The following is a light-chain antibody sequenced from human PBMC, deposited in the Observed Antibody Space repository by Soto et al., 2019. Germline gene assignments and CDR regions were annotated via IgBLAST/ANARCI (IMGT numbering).Light chain of an antibody. CDR3: QQYYSTHT. J-gene: IGKJ2*01. CDR1: QSVLYSSNNKNY. CDR2: WAS. Sequence: DIVMTQSPDSLAVSLGERATINCKSSQSVLYSSNNKNYLAWYQQKPGQPPKLLIYWASTRESGVPDRFSGSGSGTDFTLTISSLQAEDVEVYYCQQYYSTHTFGQGTKLEIK. V-gene: IGKV4-1*01.